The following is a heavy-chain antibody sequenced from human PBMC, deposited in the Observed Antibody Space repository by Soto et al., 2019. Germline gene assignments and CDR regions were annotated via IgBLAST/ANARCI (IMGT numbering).Heavy chain of an antibody. CDR1: GFTFSAYA. Sequence: HPGGSLRLSCAASGFTFSAYAMHWVRQAPGKGLEWVAVISYDGGTKYYADSVKGRFTISRDTSKNTLYLQMNSLRDEDTAVYYCAREFYSTSGEDYWGQGTLVTVSS. D-gene: IGHD6-13*01. CDR2: ISYDGGTK. V-gene: IGHV3-30-3*01. CDR3: AREFYSTSGEDY. J-gene: IGHJ4*02.